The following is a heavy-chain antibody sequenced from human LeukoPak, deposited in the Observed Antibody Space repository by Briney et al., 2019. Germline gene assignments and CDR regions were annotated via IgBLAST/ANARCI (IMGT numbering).Heavy chain of an antibody. D-gene: IGHD6-13*01. CDR3: VKRVGPGYSSTWYFDY. Sequence: PGGSLRLSCSASGFIFNSYTMYWVRQAPGKGLEYVSAISSNGDSTHYADSVKGRFTISRDNSKNTLYLQMSSLRAEDTAVYYRVKRVGPGYSSTWYFDYWGQGTLVTVSS. J-gene: IGHJ4*02. V-gene: IGHV3-64D*06. CDR1: GFIFNSYT. CDR2: ISSNGDST.